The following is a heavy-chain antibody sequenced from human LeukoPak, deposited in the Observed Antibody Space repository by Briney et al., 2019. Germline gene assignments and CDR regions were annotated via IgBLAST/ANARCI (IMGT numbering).Heavy chain of an antibody. CDR2: INQDGSEK. J-gene: IGHJ4*02. Sequence: GGSPRLSWAASGFTFRSYWMTWVRQAPGKGLEWVANINQDGSEKYYVDSVKGRFTFSRDNAKDALYLQMTSLRAEDTAVYYCARDATRGGDFDYWGQGTLVTVSS. CDR1: GFTFRSYW. CDR3: ARDATRGGDFDY. D-gene: IGHD3-16*01. V-gene: IGHV3-7*01.